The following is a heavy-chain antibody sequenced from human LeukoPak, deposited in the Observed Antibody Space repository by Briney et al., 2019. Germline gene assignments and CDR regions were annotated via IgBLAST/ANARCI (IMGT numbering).Heavy chain of an antibody. J-gene: IGHJ4*02. V-gene: IGHV3-53*01. CDR1: GFTVSSIY. CDR2: IYSGGET. D-gene: IGHD6-13*01. Sequence: PGGSLRLACVGSGFTVSSIYMSWVRQAPGKGLEWVSIIYSGGETYYTDSVKGRFTISRDDSKNTLYLQMNSLRAEDTAVYYCTRDVGAAVGTAYWGQGTLVTVSS. CDR3: TRDVGAAVGTAY.